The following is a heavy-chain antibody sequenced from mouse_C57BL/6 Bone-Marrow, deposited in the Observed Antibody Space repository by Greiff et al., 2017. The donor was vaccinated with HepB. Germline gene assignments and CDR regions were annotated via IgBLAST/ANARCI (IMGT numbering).Heavy chain of an antibody. CDR3: ARLRRLYFDY. D-gene: IGHD1-2*01. J-gene: IGHJ2*01. CDR1: GYTFTDYY. Sequence: VQLVESGAELVRPGASVKLSCKASGYTFTDYYINWVKQRPGQGLEWIARIYPGSGNTYYNEKFKGKATLTAEKSSSTAYMQLSSLTSEDSAVYFCARLRRLYFDYWGQGTTLTVSS. CDR2: IYPGSGNT. V-gene: IGHV1-76*01.